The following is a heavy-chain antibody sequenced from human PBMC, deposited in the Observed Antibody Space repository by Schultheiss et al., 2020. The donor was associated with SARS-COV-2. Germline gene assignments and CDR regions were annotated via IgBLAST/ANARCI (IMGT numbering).Heavy chain of an antibody. V-gene: IGHV4-30-4*08. CDR2: IFYSGST. CDR1: GGSISSGYYY. J-gene: IGHJ4*02. Sequence: TLSLTCSVSGGSISSGYYYWSWIRQHPGKGLEWIGNIFYSGSTYYNPSLRSRVSISLDTSKNQFSLKLSSVTAADTAVYYCARESASGGYPYWGQGTLVTVSS. D-gene: IGHD3-10*01. CDR3: ARESASGGYPY.